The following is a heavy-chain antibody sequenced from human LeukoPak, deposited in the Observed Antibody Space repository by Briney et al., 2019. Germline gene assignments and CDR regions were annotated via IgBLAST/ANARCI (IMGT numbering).Heavy chain of an antibody. D-gene: IGHD3-3*01. CDR3: ARIDFGGYYTVDY. J-gene: IGHJ4*02. CDR2: ISSSSSYI. CDR1: GFTFSSYS. V-gene: IGHV3-21*01. Sequence: GGSLRLSCAASGFTFSSYSINWVRQAPGKGLEWVSSISSSSSYIYYADSVKGRFTISRDNAKNSLYLQMNSLRAEDTAVYYCARIDFGGYYTVDYWGQGTLVTVSS.